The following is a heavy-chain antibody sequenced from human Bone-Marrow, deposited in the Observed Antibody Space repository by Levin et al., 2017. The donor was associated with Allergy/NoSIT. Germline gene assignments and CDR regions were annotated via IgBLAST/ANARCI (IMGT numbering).Heavy chain of an antibody. CDR1: GFTFRRYW. CDR3: ARDDSIVGATGSWDI. D-gene: IGHD1-26*01. CDR2: IKQDGSEK. Sequence: PGESLKISCAASGFTFRRYWMSWVRQAPGQGLEWVASIKQDGSEKNYVDSVKGRFTITRDNAKNSLYLQMNSLSAEDTAVYYCARDDSIVGATGSWDIWGQGTMVTVSS. V-gene: IGHV3-7*01. J-gene: IGHJ3*02.